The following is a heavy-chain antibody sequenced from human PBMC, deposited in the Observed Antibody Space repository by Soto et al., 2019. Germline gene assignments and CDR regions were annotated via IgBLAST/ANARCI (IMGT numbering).Heavy chain of an antibody. CDR1: GFNFDDSA. Sequence: EVQLVESGGGLVQPGRSLRLSCAASGFNFDDSAMHWVRQAPGKGLEWVSGISWNSGSIGYVDSVKGRFTISRDNAKNSLYLQMNRLRAEDTALYYCAKDQDRTYYYGMVVWGRGTTVTVSS. J-gene: IGHJ6*02. CDR2: ISWNSGSI. V-gene: IGHV3-9*01. CDR3: AKDQDRTYYYGMVV.